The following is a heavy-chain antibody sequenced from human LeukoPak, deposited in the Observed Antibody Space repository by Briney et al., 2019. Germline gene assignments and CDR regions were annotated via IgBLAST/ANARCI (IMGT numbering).Heavy chain of an antibody. J-gene: IGHJ5*02. D-gene: IGHD3-3*01. CDR2: IYYSGST. CDR1: GGSISSSSYY. V-gene: IGHV4-39*07. CDR3: AREPTLHYDFWSGYYCWFDP. Sequence: PSETLSLTCTVPGGSISSSSYYWGWIRQPPGKGLEWIGSIYYSGSTYYNPSLKSRVTISVDTSKNQFSLKLSSVTAADTAVYYCAREPTLHYDFWSGYYCWFDPWGQGTLVTVSS.